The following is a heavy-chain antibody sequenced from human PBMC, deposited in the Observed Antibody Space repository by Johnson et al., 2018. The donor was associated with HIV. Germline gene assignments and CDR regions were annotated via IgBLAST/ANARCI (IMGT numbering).Heavy chain of an antibody. Sequence: VESGGGVVQPGRSLRLSCAASGFTFSSYGMHWVRQAPGKGLEWVAVISYDGSSKYYAESLKGRISISRDNSMNTLYLQMNSLRAEDTAVYYCATFGYTSGWIVTDDAFDVWGHGTLVTVSS. CDR1: GFTFSSYG. CDR3: ATFGYTSGWIVTDDAFDV. J-gene: IGHJ3*01. CDR2: ISYDGSSK. V-gene: IGHV3-30*03. D-gene: IGHD6-19*01.